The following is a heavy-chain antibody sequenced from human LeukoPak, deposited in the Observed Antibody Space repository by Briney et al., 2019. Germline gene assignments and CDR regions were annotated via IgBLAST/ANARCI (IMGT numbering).Heavy chain of an antibody. CDR2: IDPNSVKT. CDR1: GYTFTDYY. V-gene: IGHV1-2*02. CDR3: VRGVSSGFDP. J-gene: IGHJ5*02. D-gene: IGHD2-8*01. Sequence: ASVKVSCKASGYTFTDYYIHWVRQAPGQGLEYMGWIDPNSVKTYYAQKFRGRVTMTRDTSITTAYMELTRLRPDDTAVYYCVRGVSSGFDPWGQGALVTVSS.